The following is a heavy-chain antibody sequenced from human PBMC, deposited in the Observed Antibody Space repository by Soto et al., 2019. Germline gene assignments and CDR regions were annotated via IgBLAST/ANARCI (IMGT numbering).Heavy chain of an antibody. CDR3: ARGPRGYCISTSCLNWFDP. V-gene: IGHV3-48*01. CDR1: GFTFSSYS. CDR2: ISSSSSTI. J-gene: IGHJ5*02. D-gene: IGHD2-2*01. Sequence: GGSLRLSCAASGFTFSSYSMNWVRQAPGKGLDWVSYISSSSSTIYYADSVKGRFTISRDNAKNTLYLQMNSLRAEDTAVYYCARGPRGYCISTSCLNWFDPWGQGTLVTVSS.